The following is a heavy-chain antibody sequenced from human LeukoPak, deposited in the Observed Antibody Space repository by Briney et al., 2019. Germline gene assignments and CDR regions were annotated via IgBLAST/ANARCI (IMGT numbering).Heavy chain of an antibody. D-gene: IGHD3-10*01. CDR1: GFTFSSYA. V-gene: IGHV3-23*01. CDR3: AKVSVRGVIILPYYFDY. J-gene: IGHJ4*02. Sequence: GESLRLSCAASGFTFSSYAMSWVRQAPGKGLEWVSAISGSGGSTHYADSVKGRFTISRDNSKNTLYLQINSLRAEATAVYYCAKVSVRGVIILPYYFDYWGQGTLVTVSS. CDR2: ISGSGGST.